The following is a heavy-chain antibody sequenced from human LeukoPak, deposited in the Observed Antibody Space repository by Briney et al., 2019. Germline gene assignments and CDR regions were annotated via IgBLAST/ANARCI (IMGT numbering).Heavy chain of an antibody. CDR2: INHSGST. CDR1: GGSISSSTYY. CDR3: ATSGGTLGPTNYFAY. D-gene: IGHD3-16*01. J-gene: IGHJ4*02. V-gene: IGHV4-39*07. Sequence: PSETLSLTCTVSGGSISSSTYYWSWIRQPPGKGLEWIGEINHSGSTNYNPSLKSRVTISVDTSKNQFSLKLSSVTAADTAVYYCATSGGTLGPTNYFAYWGQGTLVTVSS.